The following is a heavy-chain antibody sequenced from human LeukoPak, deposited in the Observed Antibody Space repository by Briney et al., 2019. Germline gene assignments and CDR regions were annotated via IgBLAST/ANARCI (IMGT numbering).Heavy chain of an antibody. Sequence: PGGSLRLSCAASGFTFNMFTMSWVRQAPGKGLEWVSSITTYSNYISYADSVKGRFTISRDNSKNTLSLQMNNLRVDDTAVYYCAKDTKWELNAYYIDYWGQGTLVTVSS. CDR3: AKDTKWELNAYYIDY. CDR2: ITTYSNYI. V-gene: IGHV3-21*01. D-gene: IGHD1-26*01. J-gene: IGHJ4*02. CDR1: GFTFNMFT.